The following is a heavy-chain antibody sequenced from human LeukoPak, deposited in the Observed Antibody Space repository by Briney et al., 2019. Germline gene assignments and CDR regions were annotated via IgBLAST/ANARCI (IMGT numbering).Heavy chain of an antibody. Sequence: GALRPSCAAPGFNFSSYCLPWVRQAPGKGLGWGAGITYDGSNKYYADSVKGRFTISRDNSKNTLYLQMNSLRAEDTAVYYCAKASLRFLEWPNWFDPWGQGTLVTVSS. CDR2: ITYDGSNK. V-gene: IGHV3-30*18. CDR1: GFNFSSYC. CDR3: AKASLRFLEWPNWFDP. D-gene: IGHD3-3*01. J-gene: IGHJ5*02.